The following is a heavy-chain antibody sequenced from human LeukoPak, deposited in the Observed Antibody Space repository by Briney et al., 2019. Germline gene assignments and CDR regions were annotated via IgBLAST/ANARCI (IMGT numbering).Heavy chain of an antibody. J-gene: IGHJ4*02. CDR1: GFTFSDHY. CDR2: ARNKANSYTT. D-gene: IGHD3-22*01. Sequence: GGSLRLSCAASGFTFSDHYMDWVRQAPGKGLEWVGRARNKANSYTTEYAASVKGRFTISRDDSKNSLYLQMNSLKAEDTAVYYCARANVYYGDGYYPVVGYYFDYWGQGTLVTVSS. V-gene: IGHV3-72*01. CDR3: ARANVYYGDGYYPVVGYYFDY.